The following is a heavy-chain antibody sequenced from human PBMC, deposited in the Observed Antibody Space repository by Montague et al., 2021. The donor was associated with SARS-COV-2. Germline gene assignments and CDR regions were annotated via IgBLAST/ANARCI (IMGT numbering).Heavy chain of an antibody. CDR3: ARQGGYCRGGSCYGPFDY. CDR1: GGPISSSTYY. V-gene: IGHV4-39*01. D-gene: IGHD2-15*01. CDR2: IYYSGTT. Sequence: SETLSLTCTVSGGPISSSTYYWGWIRQPPGKGLEWVGSIYYSGTTYYXXXLKSRVTISVDTSKNQFSLKLSSVTAADTAVYYCARQGGYCRGGSCYGPFDYWGQGTLVTVSS. J-gene: IGHJ4*02.